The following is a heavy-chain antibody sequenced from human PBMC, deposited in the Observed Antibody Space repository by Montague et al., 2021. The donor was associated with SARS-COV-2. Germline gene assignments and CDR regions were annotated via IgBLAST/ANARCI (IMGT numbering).Heavy chain of an antibody. CDR3: ARIRDYDILIGSYSGFDY. D-gene: IGHD3-9*01. CDR1: GFSLSTSGMC. J-gene: IGHJ4*02. Sequence: PALVKPTQTLTLTCTFSGFSLSTSGMCVSWIRQPPGKALEWLALIDWDDDKYYSTSLKTRLTISKDTSKNQVVLTTTNMDPVDTATYYCARIRDYDILIGSYSGFDYWGQGTLVTVSS. V-gene: IGHV2-70*01. CDR2: IDWDDDK.